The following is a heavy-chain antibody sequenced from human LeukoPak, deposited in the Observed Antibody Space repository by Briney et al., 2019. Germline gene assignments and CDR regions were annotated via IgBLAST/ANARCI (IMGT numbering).Heavy chain of an antibody. Sequence: SETLSLTCTVYGGSISSYYWSWIRQPPGKGLEWIGYIYYSGSTNYNPSLKSRVTMSVDTSKNQFSLKLSSVTAADTAVYYCARADWNYGFYFDYWAREPWSPSPQ. J-gene: IGHJ4*02. D-gene: IGHD1-7*01. CDR3: ARADWNYGFYFDY. V-gene: IGHV4-59*12. CDR1: GGSISSYY. CDR2: IYYSGST.